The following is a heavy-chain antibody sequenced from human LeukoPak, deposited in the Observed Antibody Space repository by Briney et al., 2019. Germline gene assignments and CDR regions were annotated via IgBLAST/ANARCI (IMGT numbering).Heavy chain of an antibody. D-gene: IGHD3-22*01. V-gene: IGHV1-2*02. CDR1: GYTFTGYY. CDR3: ARAPDSDSSGYSH. Sequence: GASVKVSCKASGYTFTGYYMHWVRQAPGQGLEWMAWINPYNGGTNYAQRFQGRVTVATDTSISTAYMELSRLRSDDTAVYYCARAPDSDSSGYSHWGQGTLDTVAP. CDR2: INPYNGGT. J-gene: IGHJ4*02.